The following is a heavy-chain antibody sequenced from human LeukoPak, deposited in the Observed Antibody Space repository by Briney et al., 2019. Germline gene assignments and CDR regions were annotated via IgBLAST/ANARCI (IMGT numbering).Heavy chain of an antibody. D-gene: IGHD5-12*01. CDR3: ARGGGWLRSGGEFDY. CDR2: INHSGST. J-gene: IGHJ4*02. V-gene: IGHV4-34*01. Sequence: SETLSLTCAVYGGSFSGYHWSWIRQPPGKGLEWIGEINHSGSTNYNPSLKSRVTISVDTSKNQFSLKLSSVTAADTAVYYCARGGGWLRSGGEFDYWGQGTLVTVSS. CDR1: GGSFSGYH.